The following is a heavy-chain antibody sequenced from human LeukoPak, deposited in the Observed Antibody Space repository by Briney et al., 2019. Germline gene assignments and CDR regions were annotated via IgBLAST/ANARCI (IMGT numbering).Heavy chain of an antibody. J-gene: IGHJ4*02. CDR2: ISNTGST. V-gene: IGHV4-59*01. CDR3: ARAVGEYTFDY. D-gene: IGHD4-17*01. CDR1: GGSIRSYY. Sequence: PSETLSLTCTVSGGSIRSYYWSWFRQPPGKGLERIAYISNTGSTKYNPSLRSRVTISVDTSKNQFSLKLSSVTAADTAVYYCARAVGEYTFDYWGQGALVTVSS.